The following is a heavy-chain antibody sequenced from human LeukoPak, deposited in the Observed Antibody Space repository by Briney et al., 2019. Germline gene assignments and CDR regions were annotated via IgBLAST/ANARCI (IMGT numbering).Heavy chain of an antibody. V-gene: IGHV3-53*01. J-gene: IGHJ3*01. Sequence: GGSLRLSCAAAGFTVSNYCVTWVRQAPGKGLEWVSVICGDGRLFYADSVKGRFSVSRDNSDNTVYLQVTSLRADDTAVYFCVTERGDKDMSGGSSFDVWGQGTLVIVSS. CDR3: VTERGDKDMSGGSSFDV. CDR2: ICGDGRL. D-gene: IGHD2-15*01. CDR1: GFTVSNYC.